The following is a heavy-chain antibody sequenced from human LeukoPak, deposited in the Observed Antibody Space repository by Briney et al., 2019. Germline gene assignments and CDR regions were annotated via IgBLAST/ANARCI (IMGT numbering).Heavy chain of an antibody. Sequence: PSETLSLTCAVYGGSFSGYYWSWIRQPPGKGPEWIGEINHSGSTNYNPSLKSRVTISVDTSKNQFSLKLSSVTAADTAVYYCARDKVEWLVPGWFDPWGQGTLVTVSS. D-gene: IGHD6-19*01. J-gene: IGHJ5*02. CDR1: GGSFSGYY. CDR3: ARDKVEWLVPGWFDP. V-gene: IGHV4-34*01. CDR2: INHSGST.